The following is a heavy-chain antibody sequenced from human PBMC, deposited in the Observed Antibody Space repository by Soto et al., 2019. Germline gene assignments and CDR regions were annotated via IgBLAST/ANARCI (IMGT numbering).Heavy chain of an antibody. CDR3: SRTNYDYVWGSYRFDY. V-gene: IGHV4-30-4*01. CDR2: ISYSGTT. J-gene: IGHJ4*02. D-gene: IGHD3-16*02. Sequence: QVQLQESGPGLVKPSQTLSLTCTVSGGSITSGGYYWRWIRQPPGKGLDWLGYISYSGTTSYNPSLKSRLTISVGTSKNQFSLNLNSVTAADTAVYYCSRTNYDYVWGSYRFDYWGQGALVTVSS. CDR1: GGSITSGGYY.